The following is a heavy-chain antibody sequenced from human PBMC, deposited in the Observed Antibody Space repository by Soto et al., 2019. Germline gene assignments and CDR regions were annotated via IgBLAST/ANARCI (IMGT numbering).Heavy chain of an antibody. V-gene: IGHV3-11*01. CDR1: GFIFSDYY. D-gene: IGHD1-20*01. J-gene: IGHJ4*02. Sequence: QVQLVESGGGLVKPGGSLRLSCTASGFIFSDYYMNWIRQTPGKGPEWVAYISSSGGIMYYADSVKGRFTISRDNAKNSLYLQMNSLRAEDTAVYSCYGVNSRELDDYWGQGTLVTVSS. CDR2: ISSSGGIM. CDR3: YGVNSRELDDY.